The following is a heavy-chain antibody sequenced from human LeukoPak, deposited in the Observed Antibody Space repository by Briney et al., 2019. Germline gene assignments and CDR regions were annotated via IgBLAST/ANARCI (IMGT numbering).Heavy chain of an antibody. CDR1: GGSISSGDYY. CDR3: ARDAWELPFDY. D-gene: IGHD1-26*01. J-gene: IGHJ4*02. V-gene: IGHV4-30-4*08. CDR2: IYYSGST. Sequence: KPSETLSLTCTVSGGSISSGDYYWSWIRQPPGKGLEWIGYIYYSGSTYYNPSLKSRVTISVDTSKNQFSLKLSSVTAADTAVYYCARDAWELPFDYWGQGTLVTVSS.